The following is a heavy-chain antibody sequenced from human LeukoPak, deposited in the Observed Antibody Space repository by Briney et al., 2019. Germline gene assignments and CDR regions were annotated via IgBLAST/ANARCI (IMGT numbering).Heavy chain of an antibody. J-gene: IGHJ4*02. V-gene: IGHV4-34*01. CDR2: INHSGST. CDR1: GGSFRGYY. CDR3: ARTSRYCSSTSCAPLDY. D-gene: IGHD2-2*01. Sequence: SETLSLTCAVYGGSFRGYYWSWIRQPPGKGLKWTVEINHSGSTNYNPSLKSRVTISVDTPKSQFSLKLSSVTAAGTAVYYCARTSRYCSSTSCAPLDYWGQGTLVTVSS.